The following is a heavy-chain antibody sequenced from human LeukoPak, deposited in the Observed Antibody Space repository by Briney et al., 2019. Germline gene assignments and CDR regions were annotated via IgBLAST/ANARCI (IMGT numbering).Heavy chain of an antibody. CDR3: ARDETAAAPFGYYYYYMDV. J-gene: IGHJ6*03. CDR1: GFTFSSYS. V-gene: IGHV3-21*01. Sequence: GGSLRLSCAASGFTFSSYSMNWVRQAPGKGLEWVSFISSSITHKFYADSVKGRFTISRDNANNSLYLQINSLRAEDTAVYYCARDETAAAPFGYYYYYMDVWGKGTTVSVSS. CDR2: ISSSITHK. D-gene: IGHD6-13*01.